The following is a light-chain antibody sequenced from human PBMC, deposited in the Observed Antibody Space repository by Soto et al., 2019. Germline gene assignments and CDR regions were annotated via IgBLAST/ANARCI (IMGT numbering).Light chain of an antibody. J-gene: IGKJ4*01. CDR1: QSVSSN. CDR2: GAS. Sequence: EIVMKQSPATLSVSPGERATLSCRASQSVSSNLAWYQQKPGQAPRLLIYGASTRATGIPARFSGSGSGTGFTLTISSLQSEDFAVYYCQQYNNWPPTFGGGTKVDIK. CDR3: QQYNNWPPT. V-gene: IGKV3-15*01.